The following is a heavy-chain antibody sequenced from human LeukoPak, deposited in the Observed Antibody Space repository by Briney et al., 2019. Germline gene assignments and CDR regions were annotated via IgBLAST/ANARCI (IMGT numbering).Heavy chain of an antibody. V-gene: IGHV3-30*18. CDR3: AKDEAKRPFDWPPTGGAFDF. CDR1: GFTFSNYG. CDR2: ISYDGNNN. Sequence: PGGSLRLSCAASGFTFSNYGIHWVRQAPGKGLEWVAVISYDGNNNHYVDSVKGRFTISRDNSKNTLYLQMNSLRAEDTAVYYCAKDEAKRPFDWPPTGGAFDFWGQGTMVTVSS. D-gene: IGHD3-9*01. J-gene: IGHJ3*01.